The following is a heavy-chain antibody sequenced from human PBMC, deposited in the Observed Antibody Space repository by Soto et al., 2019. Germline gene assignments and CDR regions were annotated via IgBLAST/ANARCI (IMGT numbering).Heavy chain of an antibody. D-gene: IGHD2-15*01. Sequence: PSETLSLTCAVYGGSFSGYYWSWIRQPPGKGLEWIGEINHSGSTNYNPSLKSRVTISVDTSKNQFSLKLSSVTAADTAVYYCARPLSAVVTTRAFDIWGQGTMVTVS. CDR3: ARPLSAVVTTRAFDI. J-gene: IGHJ3*02. CDR1: GGSFSGYY. V-gene: IGHV4-34*01. CDR2: INHSGST.